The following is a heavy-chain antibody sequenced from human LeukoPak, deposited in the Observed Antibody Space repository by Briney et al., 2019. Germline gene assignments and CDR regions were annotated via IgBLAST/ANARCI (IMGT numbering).Heavy chain of an antibody. J-gene: IGHJ5*02. CDR1: GGSISSYY. CDR3: ARAQIHHQLGNWFDP. Sequence: PSETLSLTCTVSGGSISSYYWSWIRQPAGKGLEWIGRIYTSGGTNYNPSLKSRVTMSVDTSKNQFSLKLSSVTAADTAVYYCARAQIHHQLGNWFDPWGQGTLVTVSS. CDR2: IYTSGGT. V-gene: IGHV4-4*07. D-gene: IGHD2-2*01.